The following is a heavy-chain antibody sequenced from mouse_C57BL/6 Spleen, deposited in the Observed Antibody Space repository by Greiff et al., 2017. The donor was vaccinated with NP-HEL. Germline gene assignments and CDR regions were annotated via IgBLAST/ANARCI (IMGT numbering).Heavy chain of an antibody. CDR1: GYTFTDYY. V-gene: IGHV1-26*01. J-gene: IGHJ2*01. CDR2: INPNNGGT. Sequence: VQLQQSGPELVKPGASVKISCKASGYTFTDYYMNWVKQSHGKSLEWIGDINPNNGGTSYNQKFKGKATLTVDKSSSTAYMELRSLTSEDSAVXYFSRSAPYYFYYWGQGTTLTVSS. CDR3: SRSAPYYFYY.